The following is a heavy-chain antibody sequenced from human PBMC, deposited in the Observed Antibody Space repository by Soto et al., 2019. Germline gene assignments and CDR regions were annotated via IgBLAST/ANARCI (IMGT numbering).Heavy chain of an antibody. CDR3: ATSSSKGVRFGGDFFYGMDV. CDR1: GYTLTEIA. Sequence: QVQLVQSGADVKKPGASVKVSCKVSGYTLTEIAIHWVRQAPGKGLEWMGGFDPENGKTIYAQKFQGRVTVTEDTATDSVSMSLSSRVAEDTAVYYWATSSSKGVRFGGDFFYGMDVWGQGTTVTVSS. D-gene: IGHD3-16*01. J-gene: IGHJ6*02. CDR2: FDPENGKT. V-gene: IGHV1-24*01.